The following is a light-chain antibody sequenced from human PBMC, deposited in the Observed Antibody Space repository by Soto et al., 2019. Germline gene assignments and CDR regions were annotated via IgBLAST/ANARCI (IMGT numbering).Light chain of an antibody. CDR3: QQYASSPWT. V-gene: IGKV3-20*01. Sequence: EIVLTQSPGTLSLSPGEIATLSCRASQSVTSNYLAWYQQKPGQAPSLLIYGASARAAGIPDRFSGSGNGTDFALTVRGLEPEDFAVYFCQQYASSPWTFGQGTKVEIK. J-gene: IGKJ1*01. CDR1: QSVTSNY. CDR2: GAS.